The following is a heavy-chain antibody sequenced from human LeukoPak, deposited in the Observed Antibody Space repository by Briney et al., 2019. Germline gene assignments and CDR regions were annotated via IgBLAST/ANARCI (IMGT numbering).Heavy chain of an antibody. D-gene: IGHD6-6*01. CDR1: GYTFTRYG. V-gene: IGHV1-18*01. CDR3: ARDLESTAARPRFFDY. CDR2: ISAYNGNT. J-gene: IGHJ4*02. Sequence: ASVKVSCKASGYTFTRYGISWVRQAPGQRLEWMGWISAYNGNTNYAQRFQGRVTMTTDTSTPTDNMEPRRLRSDDTAVYYCARDLESTAARPRFFDYWGQGTLVTVSS.